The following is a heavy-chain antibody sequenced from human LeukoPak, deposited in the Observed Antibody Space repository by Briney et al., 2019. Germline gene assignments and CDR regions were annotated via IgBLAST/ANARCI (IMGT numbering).Heavy chain of an antibody. CDR3: AKENGYSYGAFDY. V-gene: IGHV3-23*01. D-gene: IGHD5-18*01. CDR2: ISGSGGST. J-gene: IGHJ4*02. CDR1: GFTFSSYA. Sequence: PGGSLRLSCAASGFTFSSYAMSWVRQAPGKGLEWVSAISGSGGSTYYADSVKGRFTISRDNSKSTLYLQMHSLRAEDTAVYYCAKENGYSYGAFDYWGQGTLVTVSS.